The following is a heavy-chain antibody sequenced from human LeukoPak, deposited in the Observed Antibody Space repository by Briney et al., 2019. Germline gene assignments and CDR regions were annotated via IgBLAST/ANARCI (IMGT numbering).Heavy chain of an antibody. V-gene: IGHV3-48*03. CDR3: ARDEPGIAVDVGVY. CDR1: GFTFSSYE. D-gene: IGHD6-19*01. J-gene: IGHJ4*02. Sequence: QPGGSLRLSCAASGFTFSSYEMNWVRQAPGKGLEWVSYISSGGRIKYYADSVKGRFTISRDNAKNSLYLQVNSLRAEDTAVYYCARDEPGIAVDVGVYWGQGTLVTVSS. CDR2: ISSGGRIK.